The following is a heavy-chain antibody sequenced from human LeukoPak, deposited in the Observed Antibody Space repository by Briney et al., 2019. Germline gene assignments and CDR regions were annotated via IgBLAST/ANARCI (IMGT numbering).Heavy chain of an antibody. CDR3: ARGPTTYYYDSSYREDFDY. J-gene: IGHJ4*02. Sequence: GASVKVSCKASGYTFTGYYMHWVRQAPGQGLEWMGWINPNSGGTNYAQKFQGRVTMTRDTSIGTAYMELSRLRSDDTAVYYCARGPTTYYYDSSYREDFDYWGQGTLVTVSS. D-gene: IGHD3-22*01. CDR2: INPNSGGT. CDR1: GYTFTGYY. V-gene: IGHV1-2*02.